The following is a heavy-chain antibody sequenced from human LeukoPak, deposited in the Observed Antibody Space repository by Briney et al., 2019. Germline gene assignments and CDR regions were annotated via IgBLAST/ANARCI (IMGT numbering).Heavy chain of an antibody. J-gene: IGHJ6*03. Sequence: ASVKVSXKASGGTFRSYAISWVRQAPGQGLEWIGGIIPIFGTANYAQKFQGRVTITADESTSTAYMELSSLRSEDTAVYYCAREVQVVPAATHYYYYYMDVWGKGTTVTVSS. V-gene: IGHV1-69*01. CDR1: GGTFRSYA. D-gene: IGHD2-2*01. CDR3: AREVQVVPAATHYYYYYMDV. CDR2: IIPIFGTA.